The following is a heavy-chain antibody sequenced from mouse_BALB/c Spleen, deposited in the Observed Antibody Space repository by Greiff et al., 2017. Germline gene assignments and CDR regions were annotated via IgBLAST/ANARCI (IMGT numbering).Heavy chain of an antibody. V-gene: IGHV3-2*02. J-gene: IGHJ2*01. CDR3: ARGYGYYFDY. Sequence: VQLQQSGPGLVKPSQSLSLTCTVTGYSITSDYAWNWIRQFPGNKLEWMGYISYSGSTSYNPSLKSRISITRDTSKNQFFLQLNSVTTEDTATYYCARGYGYYFDYWGQGTTLTVSS. CDR1: GYSITSDYA. D-gene: IGHD1-2*01. CDR2: ISYSGST.